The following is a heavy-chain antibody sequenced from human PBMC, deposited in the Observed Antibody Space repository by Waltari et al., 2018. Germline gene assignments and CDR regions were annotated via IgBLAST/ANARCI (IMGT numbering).Heavy chain of an antibody. J-gene: IGHJ5*02. CDR2: INPNRGGT. V-gene: IGHV1-2*02. D-gene: IGHD2-8*02. Sequence: QVQLVQSGAEVKKPGASVKVSCKASGYTFTGYYMHWVRQAPGQGLEWMGWINPNRGGTNYAQKFQGRVTMTRDTSISTAYMELSRLRSDDTAVYYCARETSTDWFDPWGQGTLVTVSS. CDR1: GYTFTGYY. CDR3: ARETSTDWFDP.